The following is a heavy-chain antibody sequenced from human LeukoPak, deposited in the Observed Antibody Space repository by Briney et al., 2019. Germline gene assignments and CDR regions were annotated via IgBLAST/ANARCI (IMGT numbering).Heavy chain of an antibody. CDR3: AKDNYGGIFAS. CDR2: ISDTVRDT. Sequence: GGSLRLSCAASGFTFSAYGMSWVRQAPGKGLEWVSHISDTVRDTWYANSVKGRFIISRDNSRDTVYLQMSSLRPEDTSLYFCAKDNYGGIFASWGQGTLVTVSS. CDR1: GFTFSAYG. V-gene: IGHV3-23*01. J-gene: IGHJ4*02. D-gene: IGHD4-17*01.